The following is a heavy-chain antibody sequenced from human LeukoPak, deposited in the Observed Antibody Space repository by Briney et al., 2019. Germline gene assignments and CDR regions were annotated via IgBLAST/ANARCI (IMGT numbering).Heavy chain of an antibody. V-gene: IGHV4-34*01. CDR1: GGSFSGYY. D-gene: IGHD2-2*02. CDR2: INHSGST. CDR3: ARCGSSIVVVPAAINYYYYYGMDV. J-gene: IGHJ6*02. Sequence: SETLSLTCAVYGGSFSGYYLSWIRQPPGKGLEWIGEINHSGSTNYNPSLKSRVTISVDTSKNQFSLKLSSVTAADTAVYYCARCGSSIVVVPAAINYYYYYGMDVWGQGTTVTVSS.